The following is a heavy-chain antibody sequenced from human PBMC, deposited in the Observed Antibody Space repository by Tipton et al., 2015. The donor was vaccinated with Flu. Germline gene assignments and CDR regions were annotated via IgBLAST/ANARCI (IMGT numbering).Heavy chain of an antibody. CDR2: IHHTGTT. V-gene: IGHV4-38-2*01. Sequence: LRLSCSISGDSIASDYYWGWIRQPPGKGLEWIGNIHHTGTTYYNPSLRSRVNIIRDRSKNQFSLNLSFVTAADTAVYYCARRDYSNYVSVPKNWLDSWGQGILVTVSS. D-gene: IGHD4-11*01. CDR3: ARRDYSNYVSVPKNWLDS. J-gene: IGHJ5*01. CDR1: GDSIASDYY.